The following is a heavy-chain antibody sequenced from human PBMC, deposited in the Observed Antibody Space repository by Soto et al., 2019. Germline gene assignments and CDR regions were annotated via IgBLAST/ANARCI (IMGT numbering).Heavy chain of an antibody. Sequence: QVQLVQSGAEVKKPGASVKVSCKASGYTFTSYYMHWVRLAPGQGLEWMGIINPDGGGTSYAQQFQGRVIMTRDTSTSTAYMEMSSLRSEDTAVYYCAVGGNYLSMDVWGQGTTVTVSS. J-gene: IGHJ6*02. CDR1: GYTFTSYY. CDR3: AVGGNYLSMDV. V-gene: IGHV1-46*01. CDR2: INPDGGGT. D-gene: IGHD4-4*01.